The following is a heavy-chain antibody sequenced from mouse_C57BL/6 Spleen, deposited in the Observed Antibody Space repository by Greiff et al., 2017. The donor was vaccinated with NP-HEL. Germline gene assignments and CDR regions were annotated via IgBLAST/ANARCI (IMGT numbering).Heavy chain of an antibody. D-gene: IGHD2-5*01. V-gene: IGHV1-20*01. Sequence: VQLQQSGPELVKPGDSVKISCKASGYSFTGYFMNWVMQSHGKSLEWIGRINPYNGDTFYNQKFKGKATLTVDKSSSTAHMELRSLTSEDSAVYYCARGRSTIVTTDYAMDYWGQGTSVTVSS. CDR1: GYSFTGYF. CDR2: INPYNGDT. CDR3: ARGRSTIVTTDYAMDY. J-gene: IGHJ4*01.